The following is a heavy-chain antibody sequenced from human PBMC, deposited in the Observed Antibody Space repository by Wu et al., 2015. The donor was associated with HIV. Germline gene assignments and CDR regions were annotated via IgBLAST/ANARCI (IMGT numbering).Heavy chain of an antibody. CDR3: AAGEIITTFEY. D-gene: IGHD3-22*01. Sequence: QIQLVQSGAEVKKPGASVKVSCKASGFTFANSAMQWVRQARGQRLEWIGWIVVGSGNTKYAQNFQGRVSITRDMSTRTAYMEVSSLRSEDTAVYYCAAGEIITTFEYWGQGTLVTVSS. CDR1: GFTFANSA. J-gene: IGHJ4*02. V-gene: IGHV1-58*02. CDR2: IVVGSGNT.